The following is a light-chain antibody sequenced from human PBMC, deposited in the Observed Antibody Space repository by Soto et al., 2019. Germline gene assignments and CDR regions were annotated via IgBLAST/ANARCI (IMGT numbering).Light chain of an antibody. CDR2: SNN. CDR1: TSNIGSNS. Sequence: QSVLTQPPSASGTPGQRVTISCSGGTSNIGSNSVYWYQQLPGRAPKLLIYSNNQRPSGVPDRFSGSKSGTSASLAISGLRSEDEADYYCAAWDNSLSVLFGGGTKLTVL. J-gene: IGLJ3*02. CDR3: AAWDNSLSVL. V-gene: IGLV1-47*02.